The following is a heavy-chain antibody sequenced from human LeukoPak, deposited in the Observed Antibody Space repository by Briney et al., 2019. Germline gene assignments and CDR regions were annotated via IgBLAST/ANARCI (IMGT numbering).Heavy chain of an antibody. J-gene: IGHJ4*02. CDR2: IYTSGST. Sequence: SETLSLTCTVSGGSISSGSYYWSWIRQPAGKGLEWIGRIYTSGSTNYNPSLKSRVTISADTSKNQFSMRLRSVTVADTAVYYCARQGPTETFDYWGQGALVTVSS. CDR1: GGSISSGSYY. V-gene: IGHV4-61*02. CDR3: ARQGPTETFDY. D-gene: IGHD1-1*01.